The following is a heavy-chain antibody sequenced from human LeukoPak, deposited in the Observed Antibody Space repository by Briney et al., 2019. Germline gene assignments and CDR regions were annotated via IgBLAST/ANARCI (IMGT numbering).Heavy chain of an antibody. D-gene: IGHD2-21*02. J-gene: IGHJ3*02. CDR1: GYTFISHY. CDR2: INTSGGST. V-gene: IGHV1-46*01. Sequence: GASVKVSCKASGYTFISHYMHWVRQAPGQGLEWMGIINTSGGSTRYAQKFQGRVTMTRDTSTSTVYMELNSLRVDDTAVYYCAREASCGGDCYSVGGAFDIWGQGTMVTVSS. CDR3: AREASCGGDCYSVGGAFDI.